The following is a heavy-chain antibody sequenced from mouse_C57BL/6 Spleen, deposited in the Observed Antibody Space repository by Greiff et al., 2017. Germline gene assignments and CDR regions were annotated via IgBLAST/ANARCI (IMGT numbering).Heavy chain of an antibody. CDR2: IDPSDSYT. D-gene: IGHD1-2*01. V-gene: IGHV1-69*01. Sequence: VQLQQPGAELVMPGASVKLSCKASGYTFTSYWMHWVKQRPGQGLEWIGEIDPSDSYTNYNQKFKGKSTLTVDKSSSTAYMQLSSLTSEDSAVYYCGLRRYFDVWGTGTTVTVSS. J-gene: IGHJ1*03. CDR3: GLRRYFDV. CDR1: GYTFTSYW.